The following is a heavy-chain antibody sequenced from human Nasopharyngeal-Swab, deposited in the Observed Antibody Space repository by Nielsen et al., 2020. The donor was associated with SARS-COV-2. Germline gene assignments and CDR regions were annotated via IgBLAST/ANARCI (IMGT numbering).Heavy chain of an antibody. CDR3: ARQCVPVVGPCNWLNP. CDR1: GVSISSTSYF. CDR2: VFYTGTT. D-gene: IGHD6-19*01. V-gene: IGHV4-39*01. J-gene: IGHJ5*02. Sequence: SETLSLTCTVSGVSISSTSYFWAWIRQPPGKGLEWIGNVFYTGTTYFNPSLRSRVTMSVDTSKNQFSLNLHSVTAADTAVYYCARQCVPVVGPCNWLNPWGQGALVTVSS.